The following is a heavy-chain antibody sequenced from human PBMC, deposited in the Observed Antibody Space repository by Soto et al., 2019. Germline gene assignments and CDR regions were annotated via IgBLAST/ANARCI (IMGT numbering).Heavy chain of an antibody. CDR2: IYYSGST. J-gene: IGHJ1*01. D-gene: IGHD2-15*01. Sequence: QVQLQESGPGLVKPSQTLSLTCTVSGGSISSGGYYWSWIRQHPGKGLEWIGYIYYSGSTYYNPSLKSRVTISVDTSKNQCSLKLSSVTAADTAVYYCARGYCSGGSCYRVGEYFQHWGQGTLVTVSS. CDR3: ARGYCSGGSCYRVGEYFQH. V-gene: IGHV4-31*03. CDR1: GGSISSGGYY.